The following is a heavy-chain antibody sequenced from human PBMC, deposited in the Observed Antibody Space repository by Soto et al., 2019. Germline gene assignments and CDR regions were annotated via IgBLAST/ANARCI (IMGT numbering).Heavy chain of an antibody. J-gene: IGHJ4*02. CDR3: ARDLGGWPDY. CDR2: ISADNGNT. CDR1: GYTFTSYG. V-gene: IGHV1-18*01. Sequence: ASVKVSCKASGYTFTSYGISWVRQAPGQGLEWMGWISADNGNTNYSQKFQGRVTITTDTSASTAYMELRSLRSEDTAVYYCARDLGGWPDYWGQGTLVTVSS. D-gene: IGHD2-15*01.